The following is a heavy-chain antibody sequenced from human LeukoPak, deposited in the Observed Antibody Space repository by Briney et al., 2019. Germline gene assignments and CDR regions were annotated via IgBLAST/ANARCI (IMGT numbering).Heavy chain of an antibody. Sequence: PSETLSLTCTVSRGSIISYYWSWIRQSPGKGLEWIGYVFHTGSTNSTPSLRSRVTMSVDTSRSQFSLEVRSVTAADTGVYFCARGNIAVTGPGVFYYYGMDVWGQGTTVTVSS. D-gene: IGHD6-19*01. V-gene: IGHV4-59*01. CDR2: VFHTGST. CDR3: ARGNIAVTGPGVFYYYGMDV. J-gene: IGHJ6*02. CDR1: RGSIISYY.